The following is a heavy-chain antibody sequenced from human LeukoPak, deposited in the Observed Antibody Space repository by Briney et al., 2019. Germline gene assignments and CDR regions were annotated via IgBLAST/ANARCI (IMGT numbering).Heavy chain of an antibody. J-gene: IGHJ4*02. V-gene: IGHV3-11*04. Sequence: PGGSLRLSCAASGFTFSDYYMSWIRQAPGKGLEWVSYISSIGSTIYNADSVKGRFTISRDNTKNSLYLQMNSLRAEDTAVYYCARGGYVWGTSGYYFDYWGQGTLVTVSS. D-gene: IGHD3-16*01. CDR3: ARGGYVWGTSGYYFDY. CDR2: ISSIGSTI. CDR1: GFTFSDYY.